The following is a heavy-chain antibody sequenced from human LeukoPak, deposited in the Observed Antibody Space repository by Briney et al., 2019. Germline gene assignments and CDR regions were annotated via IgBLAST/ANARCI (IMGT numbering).Heavy chain of an antibody. Sequence: SETLCLTCTVSGGSISSYYWSWIRQPPGKGLEWIGYIYYSGSTNYNPSLKSRVTISVDTSKNQFSLKLSSVTAADTAVYYCARDRGPDAFDIWGQGTMVTVSS. CDR2: IYYSGST. CDR3: ARDRGPDAFDI. V-gene: IGHV4-59*01. J-gene: IGHJ3*02. CDR1: GGSISSYY.